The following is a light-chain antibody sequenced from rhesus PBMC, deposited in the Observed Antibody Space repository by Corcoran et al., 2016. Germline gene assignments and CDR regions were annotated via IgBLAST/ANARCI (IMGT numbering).Light chain of an antibody. V-gene: IGKV3-24*04. CDR2: GAS. Sequence: ETVVTQSPATLALSTGERANLSCRASQSVGSYLAWYQQKPGQAPRLLIYGASSRPTGIPDRFSGRGSGAEFTLTISSLEPEDVGIYYCQQSSNLLTFGGGTKVEIK. J-gene: IGKJ4*01. CDR3: QQSSNLLT. CDR1: QSVGSY.